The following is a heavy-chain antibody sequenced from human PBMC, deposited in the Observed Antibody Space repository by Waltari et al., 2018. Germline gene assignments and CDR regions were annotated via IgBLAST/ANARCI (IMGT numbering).Heavy chain of an antibody. CDR3: AAEKWERQRGYYYYGMDL. D-gene: IGHD1-26*01. V-gene: IGHV1-8*01. J-gene: IGHJ6*02. Sequence: QVQLVQSGAEVKKPGASVKVSCKASGNPFPRCATTWVRQAPGQGLEWMGWRNPISGNTNYAQKFKGRVTLTMNISTSTAYMEVTSLTSEDTAVYYCAAEKWERQRGYYYYGMDLWGQGTTVTVSS. CDR1: GNPFPRCA. CDR2: RNPISGNT.